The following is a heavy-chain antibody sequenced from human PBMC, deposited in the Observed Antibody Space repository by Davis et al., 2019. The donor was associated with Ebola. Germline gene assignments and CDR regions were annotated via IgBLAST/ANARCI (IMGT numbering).Heavy chain of an antibody. CDR2: IWYDGSNK. D-gene: IGHD3-10*01. CDR1: GFTFSSYG. Sequence: GESLKISCAASGFTFSSYGMHWVRQAPGKGLAGVAFIWYDGSNKYYADSVKGRFTISRDNSKNPLYLQMNSLRAEDTAVYYCAREADYYGSGSYTIDVGILDYWGQGTLVTVSS. J-gene: IGHJ4*02. V-gene: IGHV3-33*08. CDR3: AREADYYGSGSYTIDVGILDY.